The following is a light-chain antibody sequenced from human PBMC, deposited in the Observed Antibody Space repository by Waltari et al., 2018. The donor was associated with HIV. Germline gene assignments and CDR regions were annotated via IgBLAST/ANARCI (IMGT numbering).Light chain of an antibody. CDR2: KAS. Sequence: DIQMPQSPSTLSAYVGDRVNITCRASQNIGTWVAWYQQRPGKAPKALIYKASTLESGVPSRFSGSGSGTEFTLTISSLQPDDFATYYCQQYNTDSATFGQGTKVEIK. CDR1: QNIGTW. J-gene: IGKJ1*01. V-gene: IGKV1-5*03. CDR3: QQYNTDSAT.